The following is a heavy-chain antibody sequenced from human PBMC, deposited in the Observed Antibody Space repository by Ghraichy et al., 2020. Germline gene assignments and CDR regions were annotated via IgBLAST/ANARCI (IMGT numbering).Heavy chain of an antibody. V-gene: IGHV3-15*01. D-gene: IGHD3-10*01. CDR3: TTPLLWFGDEYFQH. CDR2: IKSKTDGGTT. CDR1: GFTFSNAW. J-gene: IGHJ1*01. Sequence: GESLNISCAASGFTFSNAWMSWVRQAPGKGLEWVGRIKSKTDGGTTDYAAPVKGRFTISRDDSKNTLYLQMNSLKTEDTAVYYCTTPLLWFGDEYFQHWGQGTLVTVSS.